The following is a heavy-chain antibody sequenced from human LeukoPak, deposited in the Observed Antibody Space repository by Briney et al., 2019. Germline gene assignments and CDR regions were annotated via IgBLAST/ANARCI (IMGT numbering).Heavy chain of an antibody. Sequence: GGSLRLSCAASKFTFFGYAMCWVRQAPGKGLEWVSSIDISGGSTYYADSVKGRFTISRDNSKNTLYLQMNSLRGEDTALYFCANEVRPNDYWGQGTLVTVSS. CDR1: KFTFFGYA. V-gene: IGHV3-23*01. D-gene: IGHD4/OR15-4a*01. CDR3: ANEVRPNDY. CDR2: IDISGGST. J-gene: IGHJ4*02.